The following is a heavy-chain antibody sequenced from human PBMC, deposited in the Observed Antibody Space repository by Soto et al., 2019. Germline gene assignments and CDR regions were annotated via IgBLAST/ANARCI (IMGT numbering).Heavy chain of an antibody. CDR3: AREYAAGTI. J-gene: IGHJ4*02. CDR1: GYTFTTYA. CDR2: ITAGTGDT. V-gene: IGHV1-3*01. D-gene: IGHD1-1*01. Sequence: QVRLVQSGAEVKEPGASVKVSCRASGYTFTTYAIHWVRQAPGQRTEWMGWITAGTGDTKYSQRFLDRLIITRDTSANTASMELSSLTSEDTAVYFCAREYAAGTIWGQGTLVTVSS.